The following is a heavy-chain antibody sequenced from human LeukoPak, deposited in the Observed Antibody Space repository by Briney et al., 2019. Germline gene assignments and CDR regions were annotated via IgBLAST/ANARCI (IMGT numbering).Heavy chain of an antibody. CDR3: ARLTDYSSSWSD. V-gene: IGHV4-59*08. D-gene: IGHD6-13*01. J-gene: IGHJ4*02. CDR2: IYYSGST. CDR1: GGSISSYY. Sequence: SETLSLTCTVTGGSISSYYWSWIRQPPGKGLEWIGYIYYSGSTNYNPSLKSRVTISVDTSKNQFSLKLSSVTAADTAVYYCARLTDYSSSWSDWGQGTLVTVSS.